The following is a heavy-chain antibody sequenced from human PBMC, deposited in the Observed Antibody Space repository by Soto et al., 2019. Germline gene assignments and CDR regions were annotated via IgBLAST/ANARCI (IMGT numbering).Heavy chain of an antibody. D-gene: IGHD3-10*01. V-gene: IGHV4-39*01. Sequence: PSETHSHISTVGCGSIGSSSDYWGWIRQPPGKGLEWIGSIYYSGSTYYNPSLKSRVTISVDTSKNQFSLKLSSVTAADTAVYYCARRSGFGELLWYWGQGTLVTVSS. CDR1: CGSIGSSSDY. J-gene: IGHJ4*02. CDR2: IYYSGST. CDR3: ARRSGFGELLWY.